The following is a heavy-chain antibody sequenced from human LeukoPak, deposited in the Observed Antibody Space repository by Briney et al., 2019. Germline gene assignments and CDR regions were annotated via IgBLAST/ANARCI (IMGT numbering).Heavy chain of an antibody. CDR3: ARLAPPGIATAAPSDY. V-gene: IGHV1-8*01. Sequence: ASVKVSCKASGYTFTSYDINWVRQATGQGLEWMGWMNPNSGNTGYAQKFQGRVTMTRNTSISTAYMELSSLRSEDTAVYYCARLAPPGIATAAPSDYWGQGTLVTVSS. CDR2: MNPNSGNT. J-gene: IGHJ4*02. D-gene: IGHD6-13*01. CDR1: GYTFTSYD.